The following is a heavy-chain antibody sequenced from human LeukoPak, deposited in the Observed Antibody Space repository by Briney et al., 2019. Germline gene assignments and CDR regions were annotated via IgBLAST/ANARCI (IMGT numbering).Heavy chain of an antibody. CDR3: ATEERDDYKSRFDP. D-gene: IGHD5-24*01. Sequence: QSGGSLRLSCAASGFTFSSYGMHWVRQAPGKGLEWVAVIWYDGSNKYYADSVKGRFTISRDNSKNTLYLQMNSLRAEDTAVYYCATEERDDYKSRFDPWGQGTLVTVSS. CDR2: IWYDGSNK. V-gene: IGHV3-33*01. J-gene: IGHJ5*02. CDR1: GFTFSSYG.